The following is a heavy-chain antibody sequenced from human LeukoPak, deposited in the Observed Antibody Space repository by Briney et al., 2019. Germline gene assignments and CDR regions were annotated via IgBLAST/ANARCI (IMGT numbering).Heavy chain of an antibody. D-gene: IGHD3-3*01. CDR2: ISVSGAST. CDR3: AKVILRYYDFWSGYDY. J-gene: IGHJ4*02. Sequence: GGSLRLSCAVSGSTFSTYAMSWVRQAPGKGLEWVSGISVSGASTYYADSVKGRFTISRDNSKNTLYLQMNSLRAEDTAVYYCAKVILRYYDFWSGYDYWGPGTQVTVSS. CDR1: GSTFSTYA. V-gene: IGHV3-23*01.